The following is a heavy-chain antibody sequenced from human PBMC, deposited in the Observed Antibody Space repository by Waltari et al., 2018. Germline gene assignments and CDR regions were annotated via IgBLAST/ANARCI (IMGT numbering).Heavy chain of an antibody. D-gene: IGHD3-16*01. J-gene: IGHJ3*01. CDR2: ISYSGAT. CDR1: RGYITSNSHY. Sequence: QLHLQESGPGLVKPPDTLAVTCTVYRGYITSNSHYWGCIRQPPGKVLEWTATISYSGATYNNPSLKSRVTISVDTSKNQFSLKLSSVTAADTAVYYCATYIGASIGTAAFDVWGQGTMVTVSS. V-gene: IGHV4-39*01. CDR3: ATYIGASIGTAAFDV.